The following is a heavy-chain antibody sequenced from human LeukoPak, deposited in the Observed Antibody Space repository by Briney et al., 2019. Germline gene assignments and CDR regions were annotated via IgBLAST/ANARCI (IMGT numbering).Heavy chain of an antibody. V-gene: IGHV3-66*01. Sequence: PGGSVRLSCEASGLTVSDNFMSWVRQAPGKGLEWVSVLYRGGNTYYADSVRGRFTISRDNSKNMVYLQMNSLTAEDTAVYYCARDRIEGATSDFDYWGQGTLVTVSS. CDR3: ARDRIEGATSDFDY. D-gene: IGHD2-21*01. CDR2: LYRGGNT. J-gene: IGHJ4*02. CDR1: GLTVSDNF.